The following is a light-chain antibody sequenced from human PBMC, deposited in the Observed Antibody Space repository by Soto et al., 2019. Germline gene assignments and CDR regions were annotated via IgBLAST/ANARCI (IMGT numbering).Light chain of an antibody. CDR2: EVS. V-gene: IGLV2-8*01. CDR3: SSYAGSIEV. Sequence: QSVLTQPPSASGSPGQSVTISCTGTSIDVGGYNYVSWYQQHPGKAPKLMIYEVSKRPSGVPDRFSGSKSGNTASLTVSGLQAEDEADYYCSSYAGSIEVFGTGTKVTVL. J-gene: IGLJ1*01. CDR1: SIDVGGYNY.